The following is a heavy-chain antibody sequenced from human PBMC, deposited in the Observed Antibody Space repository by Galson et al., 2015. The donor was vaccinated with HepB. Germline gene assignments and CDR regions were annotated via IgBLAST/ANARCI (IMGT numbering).Heavy chain of an antibody. J-gene: IGHJ4*02. CDR3: AKDSGSSSWTTYYFDY. CDR2: ISYDGSNK. V-gene: IGHV3-30*18. Sequence: SLRLSCAASGFTFSSYGMHWVRQAPGKGLEWVAVISYDGSNKYYADSVKGRFTISRDNSKNTLYLQMNSLRAEDTAVYYCAKDSGSSSWTTYYFDYWGQGTLVTVSS. CDR1: GFTFSSYG. D-gene: IGHD6-13*01.